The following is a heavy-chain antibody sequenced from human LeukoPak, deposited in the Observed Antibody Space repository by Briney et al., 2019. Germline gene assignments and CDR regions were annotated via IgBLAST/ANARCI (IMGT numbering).Heavy chain of an antibody. CDR3: AKRSPNYYDSGSYLATLDY. J-gene: IGHJ4*02. CDR1: GAAISSSSYY. Sequence: SETLSLTCTVSGAAISSSSYYWAWIRQPPGKGLEWIGSIYYSGSTYYNPSLKSRVTISVDTSKNQFSLKLSSVTAADTAVYYCAKRSPNYYDSGSYLATLDYWGQGTLVTVSS. V-gene: IGHV4-39*01. D-gene: IGHD3-10*01. CDR2: IYYSGST.